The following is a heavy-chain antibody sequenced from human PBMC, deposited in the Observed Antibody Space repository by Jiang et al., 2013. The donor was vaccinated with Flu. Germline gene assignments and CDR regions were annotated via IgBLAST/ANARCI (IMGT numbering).Heavy chain of an antibody. D-gene: IGHD1-26*01. CDR1: GCSISSGYY. CDR2: IYHSGST. CDR3: ARGRYSGSYLIY. Sequence: YGSGLVKPSETLSLTCTVSGCSISSGYYWGWIRQPPGKGLEWIGSIYHSGSTYYNPSLKSRVTISVDTSKNQFSLKLSSVTAADTAVYYCARGRYSGSYLIYWGQGTLVTVSS. J-gene: IGHJ4*02. V-gene: IGHV4-38-2*02.